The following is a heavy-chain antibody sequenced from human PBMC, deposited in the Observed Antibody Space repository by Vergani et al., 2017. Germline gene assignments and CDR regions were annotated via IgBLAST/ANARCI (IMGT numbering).Heavy chain of an antibody. CDR1: GYTFTSYG. CDR3: ARDSVYYDILTGPIASWFDP. J-gene: IGHJ5*02. CDR2: ISAYNGNT. Sequence: QVQLVQSGAEVKKPGASVKVSCKASGYTFTSYGISWVRQAPGQGLEWMGWISAYNGNTNYAQKLQGRVTMTTDTSTSTAYMELRSLRSDDTAVYYCARDSVYYDILTGPIASWFDPWGQGTLVTVSS. D-gene: IGHD3-9*01. V-gene: IGHV1-18*04.